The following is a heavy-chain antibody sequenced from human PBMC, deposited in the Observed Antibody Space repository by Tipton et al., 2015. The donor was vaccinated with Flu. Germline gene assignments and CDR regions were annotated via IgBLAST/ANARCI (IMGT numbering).Heavy chain of an antibody. J-gene: IGHJ3*02. CDR1: GFTFNSYW. D-gene: IGHD5-18*01. Sequence: GSLRLSCAVTGFTFNSYWMQWVRQAPGKGLVWLSRINSDGSTINYADSVKGRFTISRDNAKSTLYLQMDSLRAEDTAVYYCNLNSYGYGFDMWGQETKVTVSS. CDR3: NLNSYGYGFDM. CDR2: INSDGSTI. V-gene: IGHV3-74*01.